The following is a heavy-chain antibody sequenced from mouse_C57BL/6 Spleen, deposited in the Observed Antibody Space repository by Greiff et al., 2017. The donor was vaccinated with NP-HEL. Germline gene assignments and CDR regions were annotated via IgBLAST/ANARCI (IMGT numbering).Heavy chain of an antibody. CDR1: GLTFSDYG. CDR3: ARRSTMITSWDFDY. D-gene: IGHD2-4*01. CDR2: ISSGSSTI. V-gene: IGHV5-17*01. Sequence: EVKLVESGGGLVKPGGSLKLSCAASGLTFSDYGMHWVRQAPEKGLEWVAYISSGSSTIYYADTVKGRFTISRDNGKNTLFLQMTSLRSEDTAMYYCARRSTMITSWDFDYWGQGTTLTVSS. J-gene: IGHJ2*01.